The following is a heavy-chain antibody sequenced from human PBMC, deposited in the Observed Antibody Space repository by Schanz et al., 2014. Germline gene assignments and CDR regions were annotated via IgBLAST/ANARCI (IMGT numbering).Heavy chain of an antibody. CDR3: ARGYGDSPTDF. J-gene: IGHJ4*02. CDR2: ISAYNGHT. V-gene: IGHV1-18*01. D-gene: IGHD4-17*01. Sequence: QVQLLQSGAEVKKPGASMKVSCKASGYTFTTYYMLWVRQAPGQGLEWMGWISAYNGHTDYAQKFQGRVTITADRSTSTAYMELSSLRSEDTAVYYCARGYGDSPTDFWGQGTLVTVSS. CDR1: GYTFTTYY.